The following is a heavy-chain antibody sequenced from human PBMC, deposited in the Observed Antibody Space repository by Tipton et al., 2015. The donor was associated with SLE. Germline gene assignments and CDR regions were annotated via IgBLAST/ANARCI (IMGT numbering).Heavy chain of an antibody. CDR3: ARGGYSYGLDY. CDR1: GGSISSHY. D-gene: IGHD5-18*01. Sequence: TLSLTCTVSGGSISSHYWSWIRQPPGKGLEWIGYIYYSGSTNYNPSLKSRVTISVDTSKNQFSLKLSSVTAADTAVYYCARGGYSYGLDYWGQGTLVTVSS. CDR2: IYYSGST. J-gene: IGHJ4*02. V-gene: IGHV4-59*11.